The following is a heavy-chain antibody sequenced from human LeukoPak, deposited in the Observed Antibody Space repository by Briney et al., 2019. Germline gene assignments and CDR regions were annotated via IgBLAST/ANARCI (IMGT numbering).Heavy chain of an antibody. Sequence: ASVKVSCKASGYTFTSYYIHWVRQAPGQGLEWMGIINPGGGSTSYAQKFRDRVTMTRDTSTSTVYMELSSLRSEDTAVYYCAKDLRWDHPGFDPWGQGTLVIVSS. CDR3: AKDLRWDHPGFDP. D-gene: IGHD4-23*01. J-gene: IGHJ5*02. CDR1: GYTFTSYY. CDR2: INPGGGST. V-gene: IGHV1-46*01.